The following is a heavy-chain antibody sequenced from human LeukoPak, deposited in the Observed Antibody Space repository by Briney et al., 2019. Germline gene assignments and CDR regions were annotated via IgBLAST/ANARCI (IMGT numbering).Heavy chain of an antibody. CDR2: IYYSGST. CDR3: ARIVGSMVRWFDP. V-gene: IGHV4-31*03. CDR1: GGSISSGGYY. J-gene: IGHJ5*02. Sequence: PSETLSLTCTVSGGSISSGGYYWSWIRQHPGKGLEWIGYIYYSGSTYYNPSLKSRVTISVDTSKNQFSLKLSSVTAADTGVYYCARIVGSMVRWFDPWGQGTLVTVSS. D-gene: IGHD1-26*01.